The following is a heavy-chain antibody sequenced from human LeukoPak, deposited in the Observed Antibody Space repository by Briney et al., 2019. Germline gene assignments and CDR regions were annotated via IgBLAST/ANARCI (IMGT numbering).Heavy chain of an antibody. J-gene: IGHJ4*02. Sequence: GGSLRLSCAASGFTFSSFAMSWVRQAPGMGLEWVSVISGSGGTTFYADSVKGRFTISRDKSKNTLYLQMNSLRAEDTAVYYCAKSGGDSCYSLSSIWGQGTLVTVSS. V-gene: IGHV3-23*01. CDR2: ISGSGGTT. CDR1: GFTFSSFA. CDR3: AKSGGDSCYSLSSI. D-gene: IGHD2-15*01.